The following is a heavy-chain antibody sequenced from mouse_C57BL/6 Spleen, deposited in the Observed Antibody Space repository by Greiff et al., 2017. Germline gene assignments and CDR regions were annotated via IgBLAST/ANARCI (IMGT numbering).Heavy chain of an antibody. V-gene: IGHV5-17*01. J-gene: IGHJ4*01. CDR3: ARPQIYYDYDDAMDY. Sequence: EVQLVESGGGLVKPGGSLKLSCAASGFTFSDYGMHWVRQAPEKGLEWVAYISSGSSTIYYADTVKGRFTISRDNAKNTLFLQMTSLRSEDTAMYYCARPQIYYDYDDAMDYWGQGTSVTVSS. CDR2: ISSGSSTI. CDR1: GFTFSDYG. D-gene: IGHD2-4*01.